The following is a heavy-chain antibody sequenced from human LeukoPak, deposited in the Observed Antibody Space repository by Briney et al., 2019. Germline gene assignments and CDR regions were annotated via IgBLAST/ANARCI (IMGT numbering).Heavy chain of an antibody. CDR1: GFTFCRYE. Sequence: EPGGSLRLSCAASGFTFCRYEMNWVRQAPGKGLEWVSYISSSGSTIYYADSVKGRFTISRDNAKNSLYLQMNSLRAEDTAVYYCARVNTAMVGFDYWGQGTLVTVSS. D-gene: IGHD5-18*01. CDR2: ISSSGSTI. J-gene: IGHJ4*02. CDR3: ARVNTAMVGFDY. V-gene: IGHV3-48*03.